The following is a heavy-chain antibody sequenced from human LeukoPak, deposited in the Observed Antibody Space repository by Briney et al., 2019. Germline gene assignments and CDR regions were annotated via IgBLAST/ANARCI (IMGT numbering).Heavy chain of an antibody. V-gene: IGHV4-31*03. CDR2: ISYSGRT. J-gene: IGHJ4*02. CDR3: AKGGYYYDSSGYNFDY. D-gene: IGHD3-22*01. CDR1: GGSISSGGYY. Sequence: SETLSLTCTVSGGSISSGGYYWSWIRQYPGMGLELIGYISYSGRTYYNPSLTSRVTISVDTSKIHFSLELSSVTAADTAVYYCAKGGYYYDSSGYNFDYWGQGTLVTVSS.